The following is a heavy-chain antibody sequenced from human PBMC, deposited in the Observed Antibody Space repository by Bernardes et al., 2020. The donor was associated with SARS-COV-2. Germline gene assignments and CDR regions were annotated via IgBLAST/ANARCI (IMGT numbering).Heavy chain of an antibody. J-gene: IGHJ5*02. CDR1: GFTFSSYW. CDR3: AKGGYRYGS. D-gene: IGHD5-18*01. Sequence: GGSLRLSCAASGFTFSSYWMSWVRQAPGKGLEWLANIKEDGSEKNYVDSVKGRFSISMDNAKNSLYLQMNSLRAEDTAVYYCAKGGYRYGSWGQGNLVTGSA. CDR2: IKEDGSEK. V-gene: IGHV3-7*01.